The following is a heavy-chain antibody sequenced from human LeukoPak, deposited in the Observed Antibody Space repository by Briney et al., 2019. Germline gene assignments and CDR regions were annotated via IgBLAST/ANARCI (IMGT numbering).Heavy chain of an antibody. Sequence: GGSLRLSCAASGFTFDDYAMSWVRQAPGKGLEWVSGINWNGGSTGYADSVKGRFTISRDNAKSSLYLQMNSLRAEDTAVYYCARDMGSSSWRFDYWGQGTLVTVSS. V-gene: IGHV3-20*04. CDR3: ARDMGSSSWRFDY. J-gene: IGHJ4*02. CDR2: INWNGGST. D-gene: IGHD6-13*01. CDR1: GFTFDDYA.